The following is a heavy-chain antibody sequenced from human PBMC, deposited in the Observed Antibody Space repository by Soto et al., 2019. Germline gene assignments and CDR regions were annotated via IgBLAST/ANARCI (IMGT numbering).Heavy chain of an antibody. D-gene: IGHD1-26*01. V-gene: IGHV3-49*03. CDR3: TRPLLGADDAFDI. Sequence: GGSLRLSCTASGFTFGDYPMSWFRQAPGKGLEWVGFIRSKPYGGTTEYAASVKGRFTISRDDSKNIAYLQMNSLKTEDTAVYYCTRPLLGADDAFDIWGQGTKVTVSS. CDR1: GFTFGDYP. J-gene: IGHJ3*02. CDR2: IRSKPYGGTT.